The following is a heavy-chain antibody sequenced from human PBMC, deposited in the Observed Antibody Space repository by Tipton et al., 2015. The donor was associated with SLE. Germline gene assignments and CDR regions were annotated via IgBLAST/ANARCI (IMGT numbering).Heavy chain of an antibody. CDR3: SRGQEGAGYCSNNNCYLGPFDL. CDR2: INHSGST. Sequence: TLSLTCAVYGGSFSGYYWSWIRQPPGKGLEWIGEINHSGSTNYKPSLKSRVTISVDTSKNQFSLKLSSVTAADTAVYFCSRGQEGAGYCSNNNCYLGPFDLWGQGTMVTVSS. V-gene: IGHV4-34*01. CDR1: GGSFSGYY. J-gene: IGHJ3*01. D-gene: IGHD2-2*01.